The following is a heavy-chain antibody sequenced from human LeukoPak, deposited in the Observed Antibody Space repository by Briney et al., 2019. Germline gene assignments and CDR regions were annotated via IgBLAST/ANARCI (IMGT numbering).Heavy chain of an antibody. CDR2: ISGTGGST. CDR1: GFSFNNFG. CDR3: AKSSYYDSSGFYREYYFDY. Sequence: GGPLRLSCVASGFSFNNFGMSWVRQAPGKGLEWVSSISGTGGSTHYADSVKGRFTISRDNSKNTLYLQMNSLRAGDTAVYYCAKSSYYDSSGFYREYYFDYWGQGTLVPVSS. V-gene: IGHV3-23*01. D-gene: IGHD3-22*01. J-gene: IGHJ4*02.